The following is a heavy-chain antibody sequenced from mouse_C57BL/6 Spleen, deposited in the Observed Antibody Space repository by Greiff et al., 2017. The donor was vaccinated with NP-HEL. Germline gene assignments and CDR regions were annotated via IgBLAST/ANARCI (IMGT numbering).Heavy chain of an antibody. D-gene: IGHD1-1*01. CDR2: ISSGSSST. V-gene: IGHV5-17*01. CDR1: GFTFSDYG. CDR3: ARDYYGSSPFAY. Sequence: EVKLVESGGGLVKPGGSLKLSCAASGFTFSDYGMHWVRQAPEKGLEWVAYISSGSSSTYYAETVKGRFTISRDNAKNTLFLQMTSLRSEDTAMYYCARDYYGSSPFAYWGQGTLVTVSA. J-gene: IGHJ3*01.